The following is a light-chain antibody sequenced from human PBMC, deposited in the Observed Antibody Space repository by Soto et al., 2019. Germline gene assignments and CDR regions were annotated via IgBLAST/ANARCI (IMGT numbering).Light chain of an antibody. CDR3: QQYNSYPKWT. CDR1: QSISSW. CDR2: KAS. Sequence: DIQMTQSPSTLSASVGDRVTITCRASQSISSWLAWYQQKPGKAPKLLIYKASSLESGVPSRFSGSGSGTEFTLTISSLEPDDFATYHCQQYNSYPKWTFGQGTKVEIK. J-gene: IGKJ1*01. V-gene: IGKV1-5*03.